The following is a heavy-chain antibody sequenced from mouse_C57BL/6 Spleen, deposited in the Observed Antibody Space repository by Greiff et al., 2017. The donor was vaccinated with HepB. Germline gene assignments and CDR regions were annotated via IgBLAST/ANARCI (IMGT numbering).Heavy chain of an antibody. CDR2: IDPSDSET. J-gene: IGHJ3*01. V-gene: IGHV1-52*01. CDR1: GYTFTSYW. Sequence: QVQLKQPGAELVRPGSSVKLSCKASGYTFTSYWMHWVKQRPIQGLEWIGNIDPSDSETHYNQKFKDKATLTVDKSSSTAYMQLSSLTSEDSAVYYCARGDITKVVAPPFAYWGQGTLVTVSA. CDR3: ARGDITKVVAPPFAY. D-gene: IGHD1-3*01.